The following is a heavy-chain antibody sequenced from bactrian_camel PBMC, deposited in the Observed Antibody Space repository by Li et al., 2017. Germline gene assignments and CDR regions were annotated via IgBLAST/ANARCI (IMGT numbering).Heavy chain of an antibody. Sequence: VQLVESGGGSVQAGGSLRLSCAASAYTGGPFYMAYFRQAPGEEREGIAVIYTGGGNTYYGDSVKGRFTISQDNAKNKVYLQMNSLEPEDTAMYYCAAQPYSAGDVRRRRDVHCDLGEDYNYRGRGTEVPVS. J-gene: IGHJ4*01. D-gene: IGHD5*01. CDR2: IYTGGGNT. V-gene: IGHV3S40*01. CDR3: AAQPYSAGDVRRRRDVHCDLGEDYNY. CDR1: AYTGGPFY.